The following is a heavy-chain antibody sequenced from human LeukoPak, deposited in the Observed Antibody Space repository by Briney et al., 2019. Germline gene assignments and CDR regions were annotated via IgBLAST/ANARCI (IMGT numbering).Heavy chain of an antibody. CDR3: ARLEDTYYDFWSGYYGLDI. CDR2: IYYSGST. D-gene: IGHD3-3*01. V-gene: IGHV4-39*01. CDR1: GGSISSSSYY. J-gene: IGHJ3*02. Sequence: SETLSLTCTVSGGSISSSSYYWGWIRQPPGKGLEWIGSIYYSGSTYYNPSLKSRVTISVDTSKNQFSLKLSSVTAADTAVYYCARLEDTYYDFWSGYYGLDIWGQGTMVTVSS.